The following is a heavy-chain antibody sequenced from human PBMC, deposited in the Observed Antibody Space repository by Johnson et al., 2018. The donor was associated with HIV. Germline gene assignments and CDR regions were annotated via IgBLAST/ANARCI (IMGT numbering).Heavy chain of an antibody. CDR1: AFTFSNYW. CDR2: IKQDGSER. J-gene: IGHJ3*02. Sequence: MLLVESGGGLVQPGGSLRLSCAASAFTFSNYWMNWVRQAPGKGLEWVADIKQDGSERYYADSVKGRFTISRDNAKNSLYLQMTSLRAEETAVYFCTRVSFGGRFDAFDSGGFYSDAFDIWGQGTMVTVSS. V-gene: IGHV3-7*05. D-gene: IGHD3-22*01. CDR3: TRVSFGGRFDAFDSGGFYSDAFDI.